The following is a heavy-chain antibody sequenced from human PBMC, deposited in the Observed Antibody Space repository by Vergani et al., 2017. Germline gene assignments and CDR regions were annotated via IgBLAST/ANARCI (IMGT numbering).Heavy chain of an antibody. CDR3: ARGGSGSYSPYYYYLGMDV. Sequence: EVQLVESGGGLVQPGGSLRLSCAASGFTFSSYSMNWVRQAPGKGLEWVSYISSSSSTIYYADSVKGRFTISRDNAKNSLYLQMNSLRAEDTAVYYWARGGSGSYSPYYYYLGMDVWGQGTTVTVSS. CDR2: ISSSSSTI. J-gene: IGHJ6*02. D-gene: IGHD3-10*01. V-gene: IGHV3-48*01. CDR1: GFTFSSYS.